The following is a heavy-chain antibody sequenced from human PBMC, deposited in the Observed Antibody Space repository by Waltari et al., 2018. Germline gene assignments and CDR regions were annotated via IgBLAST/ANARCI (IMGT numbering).Heavy chain of an antibody. Sequence: EVQQVESGGGLVPPGGSLRLSCAASGFTLHTYWMKWIRQAPGKGLEWVANINPDGSQKFYVDSVKGRFTVSRDNAQNSLYLQMNNLRAEDTAVYYCTTLARGESGDYWGQGTLVTVSS. V-gene: IGHV3-7*01. CDR3: TTLARGESGDY. CDR2: INPDGSQK. D-gene: IGHD3-10*01. J-gene: IGHJ4*02. CDR1: GFTLHTYW.